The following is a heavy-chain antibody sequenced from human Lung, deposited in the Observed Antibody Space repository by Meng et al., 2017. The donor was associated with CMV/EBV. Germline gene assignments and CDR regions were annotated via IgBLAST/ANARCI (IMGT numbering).Heavy chain of an antibody. D-gene: IGHD1-26*01. V-gene: IGHV3-11*05. CDR1: GFTFRDYY. Sequence: HVCLVDSGGGLAQHEGAMRISCAASGFTFRDYYMSWVCQATGKGLEWVSYISSTSNFINYADSVRGRFTISRDNARSSVYLQMNSLRAEDTAVYYCARDSGLLPDYWGQGILVTVSS. J-gene: IGHJ4*02. CDR2: ISSTSNFI. CDR3: ARDSGLLPDY.